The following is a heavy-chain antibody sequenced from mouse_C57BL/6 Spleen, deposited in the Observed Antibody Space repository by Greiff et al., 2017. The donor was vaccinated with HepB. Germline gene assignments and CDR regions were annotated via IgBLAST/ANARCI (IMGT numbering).Heavy chain of an antibody. Sequence: VQLQQSGPELVKPGASVKISCKASGYAFSNSWMHWVKQRPGKGLEWIGRICPGDGDTNYNGKFKGKATLTVDKSSSTAYMHLSSLTPEDSAVYFCARNVVATDFDVWGTGTTVTVSS. J-gene: IGHJ1*03. CDR3: ARNVVATDFDV. CDR1: GYAFSNSW. CDR2: ICPGDGDT. D-gene: IGHD1-1*01. V-gene: IGHV1-82*01.